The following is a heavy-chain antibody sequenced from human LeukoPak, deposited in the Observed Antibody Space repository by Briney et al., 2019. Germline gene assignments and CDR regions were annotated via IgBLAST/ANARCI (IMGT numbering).Heavy chain of an antibody. Sequence: SETLSLTCTISGDTFKTYYWSWIRQPPGKRLEWIGYVYSSGSTKYDSSNPSLKSRATISVDPSENQFSLKLNSVTAADTALYYCARAGHYGEYGLDVWGQGTTVTVSS. CDR2: VYSSGST. CDR3: ARAGHYGEYGLDV. D-gene: IGHD4-17*01. CDR1: GDTFKTYY. J-gene: IGHJ6*02. V-gene: IGHV4-59*01.